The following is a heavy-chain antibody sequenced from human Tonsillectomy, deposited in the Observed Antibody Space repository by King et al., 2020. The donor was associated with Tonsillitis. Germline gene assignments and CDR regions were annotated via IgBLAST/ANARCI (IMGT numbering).Heavy chain of an antibody. D-gene: IGHD6-19*01. CDR1: GGSFSGYY. V-gene: IGHV4-34*01. CDR3: ARGRFKSRAVGGKAAWFDP. CDR2: INHSGST. Sequence: VQLQQWGAGLLKPSETLSLTCAVYGGSFSGYYWSWIRQPPGKGLEWIGEINHSGSTNYNPSLKSRVTISVDTSKNQFSLKLSSVTAADTAVYYCARGRFKSRAVGGKAAWFDPWGQGTLVTVSS. J-gene: IGHJ5*02.